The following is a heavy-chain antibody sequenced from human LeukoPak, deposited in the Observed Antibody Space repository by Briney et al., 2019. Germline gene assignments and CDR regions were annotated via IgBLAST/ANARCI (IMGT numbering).Heavy chain of an antibody. CDR2: ISSSGSTI. V-gene: IGHV3-48*04. J-gene: IGHJ6*03. CDR1: GFTFSSYR. D-gene: IGHD6-13*01. CDR3: ARISSSWYGHYYYYYYMDV. Sequence: PGGSLRLSCAASGFTFSSYRMSWVRQAPGKGLEWVSYISSSGSTIYYADSVKGRFTISRDNAKNSLYLQMNSLRAEDTAVYYCARISSSWYGHYYYYYYMDVWGKGTTVTISS.